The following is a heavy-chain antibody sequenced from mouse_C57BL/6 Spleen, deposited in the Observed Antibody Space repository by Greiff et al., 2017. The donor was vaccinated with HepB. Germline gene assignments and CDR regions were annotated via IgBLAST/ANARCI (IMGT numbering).Heavy chain of an antibody. CDR3: ARDDGSSLFAY. J-gene: IGHJ3*01. V-gene: IGHV1-81*01. Sequence: VKLQESGAELARPGASVKLSCKASGYTFTSYGISWVKQRTGQGLEWIGEIYPRSGNTYYNEKFKGKATLTADKSSSTAYMELRSLTSEDSAVYFCARDDGSSLFAYWGQGTLVTVSA. CDR1: GYTFTSYG. D-gene: IGHD1-1*01. CDR2: IYPRSGNT.